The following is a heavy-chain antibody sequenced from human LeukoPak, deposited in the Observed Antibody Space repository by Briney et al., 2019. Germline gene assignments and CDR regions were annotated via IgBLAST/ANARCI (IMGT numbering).Heavy chain of an antibody. CDR2: IYHSGST. V-gene: IGHV4-38-2*01. J-gene: IGHJ5*02. CDR3: ARGPARRWFDP. D-gene: IGHD1-14*01. CDR1: GYSISSGYY. Sequence: SETLSLTCAVSGYSISSGYYWGWIRQPPGKGLEWIGSIYHSGSTYYNPSLKSRVTISVDTSKNQFSLKQSSVTAADTAVYYCARGPARRWFDPWGQGTLVTVSS.